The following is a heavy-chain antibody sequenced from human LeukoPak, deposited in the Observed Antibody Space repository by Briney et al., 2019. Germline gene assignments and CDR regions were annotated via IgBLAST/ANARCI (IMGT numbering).Heavy chain of an antibody. V-gene: IGHV4-39*01. Sequence: PSETLSLTXSVSGDSVSRSDSYWDWISQPPGKGLEWIGTIYYSGRTYYSPSLKSRVTMSVDPSNNQFSLTLRPVTAADTAVYYCARRRYYDGSGYLEWGQGTLLSVSS. CDR3: ARRRYYDGSGYLE. D-gene: IGHD3-22*01. J-gene: IGHJ1*01. CDR2: IYYSGRT. CDR1: GDSVSRSDSY.